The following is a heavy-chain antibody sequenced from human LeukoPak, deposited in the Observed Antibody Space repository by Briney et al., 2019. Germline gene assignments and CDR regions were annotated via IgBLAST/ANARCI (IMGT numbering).Heavy chain of an antibody. Sequence: SETLSLTCTVSGGSISIYYWSWIRQPAGKGLEWIGRIYNSGSTNYNPSLKSRVTMSVDTSKNQFSLKLSSVTAADTAVYYCARQQLSQLYYFDNWGQGTLVTVSS. V-gene: IGHV4-4*07. CDR1: GGSISIYY. CDR2: IYNSGST. CDR3: ARQQLSQLYYFDN. J-gene: IGHJ4*02. D-gene: IGHD6-13*01.